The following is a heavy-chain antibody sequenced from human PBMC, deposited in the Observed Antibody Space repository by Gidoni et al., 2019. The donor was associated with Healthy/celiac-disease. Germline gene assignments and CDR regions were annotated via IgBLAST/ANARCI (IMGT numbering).Heavy chain of an antibody. CDR3: AYDSSGYDYGAFDY. Sequence: VQLVQSGAEVKKPGASVTVSCKASGYTFTGYYMHWVRQAPGQGLEWMGGINPNSGGTNYAQKFQGRVTMTRDTPISTAYMELSRLRSDDTAVYYCAYDSSGYDYGAFDYWGQGTLVTVSS. J-gene: IGHJ4*02. D-gene: IGHD3-22*01. V-gene: IGHV1-2*02. CDR1: GYTFTGYY. CDR2: INPNSGGT.